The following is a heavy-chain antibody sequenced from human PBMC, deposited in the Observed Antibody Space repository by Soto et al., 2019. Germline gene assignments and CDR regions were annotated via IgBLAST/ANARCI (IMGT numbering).Heavy chain of an antibody. J-gene: IGHJ4*03. CDR2: VYHSGST. Sequence: QVQLQESGPGLVKPSQTLSLTCSVSGDSIRGGGHYWNWIRQFPGKGLEGIGYVYHSGSTHYNPSLRGRLTISIDTSKNQFSLRLISVTAADTALYYCARDTGLAPTVWGYRGHGTQVTVSS. D-gene: IGHD7-27*01. CDR1: GDSIRGGGHY. CDR3: ARDTGLAPTVWGY. V-gene: IGHV4-31*03.